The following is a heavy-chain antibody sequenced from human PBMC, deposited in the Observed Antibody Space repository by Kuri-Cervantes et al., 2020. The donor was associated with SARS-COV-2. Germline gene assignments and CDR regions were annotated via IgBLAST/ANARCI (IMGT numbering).Heavy chain of an antibody. Sequence: GESLKISCTASGFTFGDYAMSWVRQAPGKGLEWVGFIRSKAYGGTTEYAASVKGRFTISRDNAKNSLYLQMNSLRAEDTAVYYCARDPEGVIGFGYFDYWGQGTLVTVSS. CDR3: ARDPEGVIGFGYFDY. CDR2: IRSKAYGGTT. J-gene: IGHJ4*02. V-gene: IGHV3-49*04. D-gene: IGHD3-10*01. CDR1: GFTFGDYA.